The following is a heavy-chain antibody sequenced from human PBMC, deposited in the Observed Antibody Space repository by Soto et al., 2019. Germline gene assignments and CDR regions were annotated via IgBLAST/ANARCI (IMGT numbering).Heavy chain of an antibody. CDR2: IYHSGST. V-gene: IGHV4-39*07. Sequence: SETLSLTCTVSGGSISSSSYFWGWIRQPPGKGLEWIGEIYHSGSTNYNPSLKSRVTIAVDKSKNQFSLKLSSVTAADTAVYYCASSLLRIRSVGYWGQGTLVTVSS. D-gene: IGHD4-17*01. CDR1: GGSISSSSYF. CDR3: ASSLLRIRSVGY. J-gene: IGHJ4*02.